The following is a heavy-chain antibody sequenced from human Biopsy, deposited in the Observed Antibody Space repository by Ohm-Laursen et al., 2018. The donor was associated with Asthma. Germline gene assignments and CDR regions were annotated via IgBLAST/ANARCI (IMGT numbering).Heavy chain of an antibody. Sequence: SLRLSCAASGFTSSSYGMHWVRQAPGKGLEWVAVIWYDGSNKYYADSVKGRFTISRDNSKNTLYLQMNSLRAEDTAVYYCARKARHGDYDFDYWGQGTLVTVSS. D-gene: IGHD4-17*01. CDR1: GFTSSSYG. CDR3: ARKARHGDYDFDY. CDR2: IWYDGSNK. V-gene: IGHV3-33*01. J-gene: IGHJ4*02.